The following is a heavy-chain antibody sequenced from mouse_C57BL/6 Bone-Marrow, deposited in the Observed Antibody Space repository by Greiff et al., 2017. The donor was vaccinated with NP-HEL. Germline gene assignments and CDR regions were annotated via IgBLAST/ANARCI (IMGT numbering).Heavy chain of an antibody. CDR1: GFNIKDDY. CDR3: TTGLLPYYYAMDY. V-gene: IGHV14-4*01. CDR2: IDPENGDT. Sequence: VQLQQSGAELVRPGASVKLSCTASGFNIKDDYMHWVKQRPEQGLEWIGWIDPENGDTEYASQFQGKATITADTSSNPAYLQLSSLTSEDTAVYYCTTGLLPYYYAMDYWGQGTSVTVSS. J-gene: IGHJ4*01. D-gene: IGHD2-3*01.